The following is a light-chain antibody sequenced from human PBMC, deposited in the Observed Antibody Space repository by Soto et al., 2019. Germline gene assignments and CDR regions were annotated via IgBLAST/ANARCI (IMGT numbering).Light chain of an antibody. J-gene: IGKJ2*01. CDR2: GAS. V-gene: IGKV3-20*01. CDR3: QQYGSSPLYT. Sequence: EIVLTQSPGTLSLSPAERATLSCRASQSISSSYLAWYQKKPGQAPRLLIYGASSRATGIPERFSGSGSGTDFTLTISRLEPEDFAVYYCQQYGSSPLYTFGQGTKLEIK. CDR1: QSISSSY.